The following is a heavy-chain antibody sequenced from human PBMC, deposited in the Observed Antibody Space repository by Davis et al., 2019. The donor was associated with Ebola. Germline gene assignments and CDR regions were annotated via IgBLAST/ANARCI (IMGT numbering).Heavy chain of an antibody. Sequence: HTGGPLRSPFVALGFTFGGYWMHGDRQVPGKGLGWIARMNSDGSRTDYADSVKGRFTMPIDNAKKTLYLQMNSLRVEDTAVYYCASGSSLSVRYLEWSRTAQPVSYGMDDWGRRTTVTVSS. V-gene: IGHV3-74*01. CDR3: ASGSSLSVRYLEWSRTAQPVSYGMDD. CDR2: MNSDGSRT. J-gene: IGHJ6*04. CDR1: GFTFGGYW. D-gene: IGHD3-3*01.